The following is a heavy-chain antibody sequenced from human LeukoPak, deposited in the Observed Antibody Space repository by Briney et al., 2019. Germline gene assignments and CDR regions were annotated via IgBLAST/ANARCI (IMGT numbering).Heavy chain of an antibody. CDR2: ISGSGGST. V-gene: IGHV3-23*01. D-gene: IGHD6-13*01. Sequence: GGSLRLSCAASGFPFSSYAMYWVRQAPGKGLEWVSGISGSGGSTFYADSVKGRFTISRDNFKNTLYQQMNSLRAEDTAVYYCAKDPFFSSSPDYWGQGTLVTVSS. CDR3: AKDPFFSSSPDY. J-gene: IGHJ4*02. CDR1: GFPFSSYA.